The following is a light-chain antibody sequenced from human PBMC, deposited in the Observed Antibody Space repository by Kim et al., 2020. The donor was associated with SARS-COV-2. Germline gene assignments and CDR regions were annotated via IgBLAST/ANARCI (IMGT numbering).Light chain of an antibody. CDR1: QSIGGW. J-gene: IGKJ5*01. CDR3: QNHSTHPST. CDR2: DAS. V-gene: IGKV1-5*01. Sequence: GDRVTITCRARQSIGGWLAWYQQKPGKAPQLLIHDASTVESGVPSRFSGSGAETEFTLTISSLQPDDFATYYCQNHSTHPSTFGQGTRLEIK.